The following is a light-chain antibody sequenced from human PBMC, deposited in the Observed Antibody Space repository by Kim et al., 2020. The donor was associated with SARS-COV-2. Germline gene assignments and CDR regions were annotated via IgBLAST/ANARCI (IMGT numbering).Light chain of an antibody. V-gene: IGLV3-1*01. J-gene: IGLJ2*01. CDR3: QALDSTRVV. CDR1: KLGDKY. Sequence: SSELTQPPSVSVSPGQTASITCSGDKLGDKYACWYQQKPGQSPVLVIYQDSKRPSGIPERFPGSNSGNTATLTISGPQATDGADYYCQALDSTRVVFGGG. CDR2: QDS.